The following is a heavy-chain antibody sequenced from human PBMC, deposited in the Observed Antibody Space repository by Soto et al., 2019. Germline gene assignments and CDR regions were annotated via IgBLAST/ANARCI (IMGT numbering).Heavy chain of an antibody. D-gene: IGHD3-9*01. J-gene: IGHJ4*02. Sequence: SETLSLTCTVSGGSISSYYWSWIRQPPGKGLEWIGYIYYSGSANYNPSLKSRVTISVDTSKNQFSLKLSSVTAADTAVYYCARGPLYDNLFDYWGQGTLVTVSS. CDR3: ARGPLYDNLFDY. CDR2: IYYSGSA. CDR1: GGSISSYY. V-gene: IGHV4-59*01.